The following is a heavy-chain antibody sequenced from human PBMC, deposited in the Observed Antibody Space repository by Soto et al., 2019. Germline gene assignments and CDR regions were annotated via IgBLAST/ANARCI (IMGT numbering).Heavy chain of an antibody. D-gene: IGHD2-15*01. CDR2: VTAGGDNT. V-gene: IGHV3-23*01. J-gene: IGHJ3*02. CDR1: GFTFSSYA. Sequence: EVQLLESGGGLVQPGGSLRLSCAASGFTFSSYAMTWVRPTPGQGLRWVSTVTAGGDNTYHADSVKGRFTISRDTSKNTLYLQMNSLRVEDTAIYHCARLYSRAYDIWGQGTMVTVSS. CDR3: ARLYSRAYDI.